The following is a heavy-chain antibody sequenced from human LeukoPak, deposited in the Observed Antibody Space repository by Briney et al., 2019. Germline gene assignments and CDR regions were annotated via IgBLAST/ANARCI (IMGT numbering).Heavy chain of an antibody. D-gene: IGHD2-15*01. J-gene: IGHJ4*02. CDR1: GFTFSDYS. Sequence: PGGSLRLSCAASGFTFSDYSMHWIRQAPGKGLEWVAVSLYDGTMAYYADSVKGRFSISRDNSKNTLYLQMNSLRAEDTAAYYCARSGLNRFDYWGQGTLVTVSS. CDR3: ARSGLNRFDY. V-gene: IGHV3-30*04. CDR2: SLYDGTMA.